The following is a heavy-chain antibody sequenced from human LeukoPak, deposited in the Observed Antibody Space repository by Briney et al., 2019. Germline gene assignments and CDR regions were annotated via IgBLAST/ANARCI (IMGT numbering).Heavy chain of an antibody. CDR2: ISSSGSTI. D-gene: IGHD3-22*01. CDR3: ARGLEYYYDSSGPRYGMDV. Sequence: GGSLRLSCAASGFTFSSYAMSWVRQAPGKGLEWVSYISSSGSTIYYADSVKGRFTISRDNAKNSLYLQMNSLRAEDTAVYYCARGLEYYYDSSGPRYGMDVWGQGTTVTVSS. J-gene: IGHJ6*02. CDR1: GFTFSSYA. V-gene: IGHV3-48*04.